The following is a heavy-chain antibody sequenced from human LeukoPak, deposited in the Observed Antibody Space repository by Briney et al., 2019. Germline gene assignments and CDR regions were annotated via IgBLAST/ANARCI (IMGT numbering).Heavy chain of an antibody. J-gene: IGHJ4*02. CDR2: ISYSGST. CDR3: ARDRGYGDY. D-gene: IGHD5-12*01. V-gene: IGHV4-59*12. CDR1: GGSITTYY. Sequence: SETLSLTCTVSGGSITTYYWSWIRQPPGKGLEWIGYISYSGSTNYNPSLKSRVTMSLDTSKNQFSLRLSSVTAADTAVYYCARDRGYGDYWGQGTLVTVSS.